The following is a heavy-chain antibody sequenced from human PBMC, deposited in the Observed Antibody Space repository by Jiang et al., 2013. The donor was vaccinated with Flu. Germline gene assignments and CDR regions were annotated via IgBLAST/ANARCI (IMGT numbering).Heavy chain of an antibody. J-gene: IGHJ4*02. Sequence: GRFTISRDNPKNSLYLQMNSLRAEDTAVYYCVRDKMVGATYFDYWGQGTLVTASS. V-gene: IGHV3-11*06. CDR3: VRDKMVGATYFDY. D-gene: IGHD1-26*01.